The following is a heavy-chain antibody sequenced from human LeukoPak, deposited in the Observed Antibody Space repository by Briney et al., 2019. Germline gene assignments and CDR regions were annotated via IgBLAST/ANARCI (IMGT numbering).Heavy chain of an antibody. CDR3: ARVRDGYYPEMDY. D-gene: IGHD5-24*01. CDR2: VYYSGTI. J-gene: IGHJ4*02. V-gene: IGHV4-59*01. CDR1: EVSIRSYY. Sequence: PSETLSLTCSVSEVSIRSYYWSWLRQPPGKGLEWIGHVYYSGTIKYNPSLKSRVTISVRLPNNQFSPNLRSVVSGDTSVYYCARVRDGYYPEMDYWAQGTLVTVSS.